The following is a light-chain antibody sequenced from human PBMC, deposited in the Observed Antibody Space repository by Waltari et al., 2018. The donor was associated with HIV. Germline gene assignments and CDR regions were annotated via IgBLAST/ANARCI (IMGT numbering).Light chain of an antibody. V-gene: IGLV1-40*01. CDR2: GNS. CDR3: QSYDSSLRGHV. CDR1: SSNIGAGSD. J-gene: IGLJ1*01. Sequence: QSVLTQPPSVSGAPGPRITISCPGSSSNIGAGSDVPWYQQLPGTAPKVLIYGNSNRPSGVPDRFSGSKSGTSASLAITGLQADDEADYYCQSYDSSLRGHVFGTGTKVTVL.